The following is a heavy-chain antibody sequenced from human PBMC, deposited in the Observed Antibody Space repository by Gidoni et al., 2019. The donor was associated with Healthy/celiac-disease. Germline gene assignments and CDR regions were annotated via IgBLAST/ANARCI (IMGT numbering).Heavy chain of an antibody. J-gene: IGHJ4*02. CDR2: IDYSGST. CDR3: ARSFNIGVGYSYGAGYDY. Sequence: QLQLQESGPGLVKPSETLFLSCIVSAGSIISISDYWGWIRQPPGKGLEWIGSIDYSGSTYYNPSLKSRVTISVDTSKNQFSLKLSSVTAADTAVYYCARSFNIGVGYSYGAGYDYWGQGTLVTVSS. V-gene: IGHV4-39*01. D-gene: IGHD5-18*01. CDR1: AGSIISISDY.